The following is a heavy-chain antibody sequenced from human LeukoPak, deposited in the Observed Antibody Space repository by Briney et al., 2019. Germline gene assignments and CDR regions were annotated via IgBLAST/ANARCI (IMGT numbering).Heavy chain of an antibody. CDR3: ARARPGSYLDF. J-gene: IGHJ4*02. CDR1: GFTFDNYW. V-gene: IGHV3-74*03. CDR2: VNTDGSIT. D-gene: IGHD1-26*01. Sequence: GGSLRLSCAASGFTFDNYWFHWVRQLPGRGLVWVARVNTDGSITTYADSVKGRFTISRDSTKNTVHLQMHSLRVEDTAVYYCARARPGSYLDFWGQRALVTVSS.